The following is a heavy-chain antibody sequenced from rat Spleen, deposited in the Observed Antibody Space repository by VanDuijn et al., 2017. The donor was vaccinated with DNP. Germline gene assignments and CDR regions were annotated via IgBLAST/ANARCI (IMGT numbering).Heavy chain of an antibody. D-gene: IGHD1-2*01. CDR1: GFTFSDYS. CDR3: ASWSPIAPISTSNY. V-gene: IGHV5-58*01. Sequence: EVQLVESGGGLVQPGRSLKLSCAASGFTFSDYSMAWIRQAPGKGLEWVTSINADGGSTYYPDSVKGRFTISRDNAENTVYLQMNSLRSEDTATYFCASWSPIAPISTSNYWGQGVMVTVSS. CDR2: INADGGST. J-gene: IGHJ2*01.